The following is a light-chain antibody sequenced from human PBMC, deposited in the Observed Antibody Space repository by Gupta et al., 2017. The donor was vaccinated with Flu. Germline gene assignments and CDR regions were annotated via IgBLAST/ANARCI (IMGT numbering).Light chain of an antibody. Sequence: VTISCSGSSSNIGNNFVSWYQQLPGPAPKLLIYDNNKRPSGIPDRFSGSKSGTSAPLVITGLQSGDEADYYCGTWDSSLSAYVFGAGTQVTVL. V-gene: IGLV1-51*01. CDR3: GTWDSSLSAYV. CDR1: SSNIGNNF. CDR2: DNN. J-gene: IGLJ1*01.